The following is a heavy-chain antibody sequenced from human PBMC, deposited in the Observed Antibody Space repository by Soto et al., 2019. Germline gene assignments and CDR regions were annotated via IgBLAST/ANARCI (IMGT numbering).Heavy chain of an antibody. CDR1: GGSFSGYY. D-gene: IGHD6-19*01. CDR3: PRGRWYTAVAGFFDY. V-gene: IGHV4-34*01. CDR2: INHSGST. Sequence: PSETLSLTCAVCGGSFSGYYWSWIRQPPGKGLEWIGEINHSGSTNYNPSVKSRVTISVDTSKNQFSLKLSSVTAADTAVYYCPRGRWYTAVAGFFDYWGQGTLVTVSS. J-gene: IGHJ4*02.